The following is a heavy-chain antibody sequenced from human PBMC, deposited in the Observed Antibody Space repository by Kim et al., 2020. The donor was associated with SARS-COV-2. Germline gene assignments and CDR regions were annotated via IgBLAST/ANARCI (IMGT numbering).Heavy chain of an antibody. V-gene: IGHV6-1*01. D-gene: IGHD3-3*01. CDR3: ARARTPARYDFWSGYLYFDY. CDR1: GDSVSSNSAA. Sequence: SQTLSLTCAISGDSVSSNSAAWNWIRQSPSRGLEWLGRTYYRSKWYNDYAVSVKSRITINPDTSKNQFSLQLNSVTPEDTAVYYCARARTPARYDFWSGYLYFDYWGQGTLVTVSS. CDR2: TYYRSKWYN. J-gene: IGHJ4*02.